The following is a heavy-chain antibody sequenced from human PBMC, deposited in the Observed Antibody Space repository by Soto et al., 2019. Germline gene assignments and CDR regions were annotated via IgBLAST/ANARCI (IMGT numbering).Heavy chain of an antibody. CDR2: IIPIFGTA. CDR1: GGTFSSYA. CDR3: ARRGAVVSATSDAFDI. D-gene: IGHD2-15*01. J-gene: IGHJ3*02. Sequence: QVQLVQSGAEVKKPGSSVKVSCKASGGTFSSYAISWVRQAPGQGLEWMGGIIPIFGTANYAQKFQGRVTITADKSSRTAYMELSKLSSDDTAVYYCARRGAVVSATSDAFDICGQGTTVTVSS. V-gene: IGHV1-69*06.